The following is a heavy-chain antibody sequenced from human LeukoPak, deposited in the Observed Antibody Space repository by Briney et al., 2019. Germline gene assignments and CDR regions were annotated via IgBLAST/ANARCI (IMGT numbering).Heavy chain of an antibody. J-gene: IGHJ4*02. CDR1: GGSFSGYS. CDR3: ARDPNSAL. CDR2: IDRSGST. Sequence: SETLSLTCAVYGGSFSGYSWTWIRQPPGKGLEWIGEIDRSGSTNYNPALKSRLTISVDTSKNQFSLKLSSVTAADTAVYYCARDPNSALWGQGTLVTVSS. D-gene: IGHD4-23*01. V-gene: IGHV4-34*01.